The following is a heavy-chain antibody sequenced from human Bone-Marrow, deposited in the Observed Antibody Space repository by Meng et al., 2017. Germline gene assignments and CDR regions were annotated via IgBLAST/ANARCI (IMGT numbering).Heavy chain of an antibody. CDR3: ARVSYGDYAFDY. J-gene: IGHJ4*02. CDR2: ISWNSGSI. Sequence: SLKISCAASGFTFDDYAMHWVRQAPGKGLEWVSGISWNSGSIGYADSVKGRFTISRDNSKNTLYLQMNSLRAEDTAVYYCARVSYGDYAFDYWGQGTLVTVSS. CDR1: GFTFDDYA. V-gene: IGHV3-9*01. D-gene: IGHD4-17*01.